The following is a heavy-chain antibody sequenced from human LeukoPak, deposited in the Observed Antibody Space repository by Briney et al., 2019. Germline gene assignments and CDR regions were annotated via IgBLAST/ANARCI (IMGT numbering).Heavy chain of an antibody. CDR3: ARHTTIFGVAIIDI. D-gene: IGHD3-3*01. CDR2: MNPNSGNT. V-gene: IGHV1-8*03. CDR1: GYTFTTYD. J-gene: IGHJ3*02. Sequence: ASVKVSCKASGYTFTTYDIYWVRQATGQGLEWMGWMNPNSGNTGYAQRFQGRVTFTRDTSISTAYMELSSLRSEDTAVYYCARHTTIFGVAIIDIWGQGTMVTVSS.